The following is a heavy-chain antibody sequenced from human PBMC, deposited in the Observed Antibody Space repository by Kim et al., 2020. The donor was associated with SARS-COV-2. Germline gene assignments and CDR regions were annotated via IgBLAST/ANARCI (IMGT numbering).Heavy chain of an antibody. CDR2: LNPAGAT. D-gene: IGHD2-21*01. V-gene: IGHV4-4*08. J-gene: IGHJ4*02. Sequence: SETLSLTCSVSGVSISQSHWSWIRQAPGKGLEWIGYLNPAGATNYNPSLWSRVSISADTSNNQVSLRVTSVTGAVTAVYYCARHFGDSSDLYNFDYWGQGALVTVSS. CDR1: GVSISQSH. CDR3: ARHFGDSSDLYNFDY.